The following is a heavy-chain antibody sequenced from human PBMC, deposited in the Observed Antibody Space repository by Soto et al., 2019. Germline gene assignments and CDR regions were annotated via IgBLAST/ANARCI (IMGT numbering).Heavy chain of an antibody. V-gene: IGHV1-18*01. CDR2: ISTKNGDA. Sequence: ASVKVSCKASGYIFATYGVSWVRQAPGQGLEWVGWISTKNGDANYAQKFRGRVTMTTDTSTGTAYLELWSLISDDTAVYYCARGFFGDVLFDSWGQGTLVTVSS. CDR3: ARGFFGDVLFDS. D-gene: IGHD3-10*01. J-gene: IGHJ4*02. CDR1: GYIFATYG.